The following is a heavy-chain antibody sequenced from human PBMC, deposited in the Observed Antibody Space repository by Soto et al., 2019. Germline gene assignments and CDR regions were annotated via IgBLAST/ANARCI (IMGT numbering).Heavy chain of an antibody. CDR2: ISSGSSYI. V-gene: IGHV3-21*01. J-gene: IGHJ4*02. D-gene: IGHD5-12*01. Sequence: GGSLRLSCAASGFTFSTYSMNWVRQAPGKGLEWVSSISSGSSYIYYADSLKGRFTISRDNAKNSVYLQMNSLRAEDTAVYYCASGTLATHDYWGQGTLVTVSS. CDR1: GFTFSTYS. CDR3: ASGTLATHDY.